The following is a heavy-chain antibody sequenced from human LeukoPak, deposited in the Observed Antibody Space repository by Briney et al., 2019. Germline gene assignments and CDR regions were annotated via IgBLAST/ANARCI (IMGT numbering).Heavy chain of an antibody. J-gene: IGHJ3*02. CDR2: ISSSSSYI. CDR3: ARDPRTTVTADDAFDI. V-gene: IGHV3-21*01. CDR1: GFTFSSYS. Sequence: GGSLRLSCAASGFTFSSYSMNWVRQAPGKGLEWVSSISSSSSYIYYADSVKGRFTISRDNAKNSLYLQMNSLRAEDTAVYYCARDPRTTVTADDAFDIWGQGTMVTASS. D-gene: IGHD4-17*01.